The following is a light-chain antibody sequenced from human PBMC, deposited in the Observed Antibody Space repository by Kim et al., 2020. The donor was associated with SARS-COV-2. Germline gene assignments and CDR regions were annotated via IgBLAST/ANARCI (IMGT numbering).Light chain of an antibody. CDR1: NISRRG. J-gene: IGLJ2*01. CDR2: VDS. Sequence: SYELTQPPSVSVAPGQTATITCGGDNISRRGVHWYQQKPRPAPVVAVYVDSDRPPGIPERFPGSDSGNTATLTINRLEPGAEADYYCQVWDTGGGQRVFG. CDR3: QVWDTGGGQRV. V-gene: IGLV3-21*02.